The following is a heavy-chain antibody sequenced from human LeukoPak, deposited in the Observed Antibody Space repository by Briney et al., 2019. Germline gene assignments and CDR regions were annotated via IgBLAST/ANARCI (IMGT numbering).Heavy chain of an antibody. CDR2: IHHDGINK. CDR1: GFTFSSYG. CDR3: AKDLRLHYYGSGSSIYAFDI. V-gene: IGHV3-30*02. D-gene: IGHD3-10*01. J-gene: IGHJ3*02. Sequence: PGGSLRLSCAASGFTFSSYGMHWVRQAPGKGLDWVAFIHHDGINKYYADSVRGRLTISRDTSKNTLYLQMNSLRAEDTAVYYCAKDLRLHYYGSGSSIYAFDIWGQGTMVTVSS.